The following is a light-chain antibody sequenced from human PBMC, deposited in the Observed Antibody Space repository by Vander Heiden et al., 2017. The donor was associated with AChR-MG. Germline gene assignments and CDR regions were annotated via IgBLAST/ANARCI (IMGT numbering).Light chain of an antibody. CDR1: QGISNY. Sequence: QMTQPPSSLSASVGDRVTLTCRASQGISNYLAWYQQKPGQVPKLLIYAASTLQSGVPSRFSGSGSGTDFTLTISSLQPEDVATYYCQKYNNALALTFGGGTKVEIK. CDR2: AAS. J-gene: IGKJ4*01. V-gene: IGKV1-27*01. CDR3: QKYNNALALT.